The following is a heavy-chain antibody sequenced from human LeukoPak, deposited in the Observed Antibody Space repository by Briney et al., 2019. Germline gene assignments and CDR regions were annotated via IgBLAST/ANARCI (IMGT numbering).Heavy chain of an antibody. CDR2: IIPSFGTA. V-gene: IGHV1-69*06. D-gene: IGHD2-15*01. J-gene: IGHJ4*02. CDR3: AREVAEGGPQDY. Sequence: SVKVSCKASGGTFSSYAISWVRQAPAQGIEWVGGIIPSFGTANYAQKFQGRVTITADKSTSTAYMELSSLRSEDTAVYYCAREVAEGGPQDYWGQGTLVTVSS. CDR1: GGTFSSYA.